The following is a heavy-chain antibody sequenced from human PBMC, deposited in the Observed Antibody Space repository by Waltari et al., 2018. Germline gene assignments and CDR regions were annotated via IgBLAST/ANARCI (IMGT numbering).Heavy chain of an antibody. D-gene: IGHD6-13*01. CDR2: ISYDGSNK. Sequence: QVQLVESGGGVVQPGRSLRLSCAASGFTFSSFRMPWVRQAPGKGREWVAVISYDGSNKYYAYSVKGRFTISRDNSKNTLYLQMNSLRAEDTAVYYCVNARGYSSSWAQYWGQGTLVTVSS. CDR1: GFTFSSFR. J-gene: IGHJ4*02. V-gene: IGHV3-30*18. CDR3: VNARGYSSSWAQY.